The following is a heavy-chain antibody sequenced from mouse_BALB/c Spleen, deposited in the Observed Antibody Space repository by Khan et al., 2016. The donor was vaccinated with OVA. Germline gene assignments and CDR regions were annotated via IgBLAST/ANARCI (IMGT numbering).Heavy chain of an antibody. Sequence: EVQLQQSGTVLARPGSSVKMSCKTSGYSFTSYLIHWVKQRPGQGLEWIGDIYPGNSEATYNQKFKDKAKLTADTSSSTAYMELSSLTNECFAVYYCTRGGYGSFAYWGQGTLVTVSA. V-gene: IGHV1-5*01. CDR1: GYSFTSYL. CDR3: TRGGYGSFAY. CDR2: IYPGNSEA. J-gene: IGHJ3*01. D-gene: IGHD2-2*01.